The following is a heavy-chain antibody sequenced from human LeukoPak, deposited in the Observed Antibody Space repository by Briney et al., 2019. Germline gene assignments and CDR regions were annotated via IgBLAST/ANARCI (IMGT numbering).Heavy chain of an antibody. CDR3: ARSVSSSSMNYFDY. CDR1: GFTVSSNY. J-gene: IGHJ4*02. V-gene: IGHV3-66*01. D-gene: IGHD6-6*01. Sequence: GGSLRLSCAASGFTVSSNYMSWVRQAPGKGLEWVSVIYGGGSTYYADSVKGRFTIFRDNSNNTLFLQMNSLRAEDTAVYYCARSVSSSSMNYFDYWGQGTLVTVSS. CDR2: IYGGGST.